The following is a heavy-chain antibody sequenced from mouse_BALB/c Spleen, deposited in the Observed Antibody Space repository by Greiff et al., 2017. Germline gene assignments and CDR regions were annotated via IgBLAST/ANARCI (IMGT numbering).Heavy chain of an antibody. CDR2: INPSSGYT. J-gene: IGHJ4*01. CDR3: AREGITTGGHYYAMDY. Sequence: QVQLQQSGVELARPGASVKMSCKASGYTFTSYTMHWVKQRPGQGLEWIGYINPSSGYTNYNQKFKDKATLTADKSSSTAYMQLSSLTSEDSAVYYCAREGITTGGHYYAMDYWGQGTSVTVSS. CDR1: GYTFTSYT. D-gene: IGHD2-4*01. V-gene: IGHV1-4*01.